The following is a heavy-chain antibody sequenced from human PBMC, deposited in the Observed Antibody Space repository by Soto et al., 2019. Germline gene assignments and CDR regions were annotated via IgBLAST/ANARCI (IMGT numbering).Heavy chain of an antibody. CDR1: GGSISSYY. J-gene: IGHJ4*02. D-gene: IGHD5-12*01. CDR2: IYYSGST. Sequence: QVQLQESGPGLVKPSETLSLTCTVSGGSISSYYWSWIRQPPGKGLEWIGYIYYSGSTNYNPSLKRRVTISVDTSKNQFSLKLSSVTAADTAVYYCARGGSGYDPLIDYWGQGTLVTVSS. V-gene: IGHV4-59*01. CDR3: ARGGSGYDPLIDY.